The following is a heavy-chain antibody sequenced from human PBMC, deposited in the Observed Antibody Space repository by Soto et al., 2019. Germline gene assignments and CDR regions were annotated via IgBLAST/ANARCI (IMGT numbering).Heavy chain of an antibody. CDR1: SGSVFSSNW. CDR2: TRNSGGA. CDR3: ASHLVMAGTRGFDH. V-gene: IGHV4-4*02. D-gene: IGHD6-19*01. Sequence: QVQLQESGPGLVKPSXTLSLTCAVSSGSVFSSNWWSWVRLPPGKGLEWIGETRNSGGANYNPSLKSRVTITVDRSRNHIFLELSSVTAADTAVYYCASHLVMAGTRGFDHWGLGTLVTVSS. J-gene: IGHJ4*02.